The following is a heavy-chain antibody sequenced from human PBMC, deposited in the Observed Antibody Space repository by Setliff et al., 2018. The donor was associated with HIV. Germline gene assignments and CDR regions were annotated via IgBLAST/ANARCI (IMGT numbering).Heavy chain of an antibody. CDR2: MYHTGST. D-gene: IGHD5-12*01. CDR3: ARQPLYNDYDWRSYYFDY. Sequence: SETLSLTCTVYGGFIKNSNYYWGWIRQPPGKGLEWIGNMYHTGSTYYSPSLNSRFTISVDTAKNQFSLKLRSVTAADTAVYYCARQPLYNDYDWRSYYFDYWGQGSLVTVSS. V-gene: IGHV4-39*01. J-gene: IGHJ4*02. CDR1: GGFIKNSNYY.